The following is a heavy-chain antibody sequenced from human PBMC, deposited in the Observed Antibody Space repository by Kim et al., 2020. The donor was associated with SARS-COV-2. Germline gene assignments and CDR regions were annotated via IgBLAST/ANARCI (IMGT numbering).Heavy chain of an antibody. Sequence: GGSLRLSCAASGFTFTSYWMNWVRQAPGKGLEWVANINEAGRDKYYVDSVKGRFTISRDNAKNSVYLQMNSLRAEDTAVYYCVRGATPSPYWGQGTLVTV. D-gene: IGHD2-2*01. CDR1: GFTFTSYW. V-gene: IGHV3-7*01. CDR3: VRGATPSPY. CDR2: INEAGRDK. J-gene: IGHJ4*02.